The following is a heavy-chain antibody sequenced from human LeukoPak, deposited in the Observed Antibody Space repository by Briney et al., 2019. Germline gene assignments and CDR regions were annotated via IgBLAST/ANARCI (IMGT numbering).Heavy chain of an antibody. CDR2: ISGSGGST. Sequence: GGSLRLSCAASGFTFSSYAMSWVRQAPGKGLEWVSAISGSGGSTYYADSVKGRFTISRDNSKNTLYLQMNSLRAEDTAVYYCARDSVRYNWNDGYYYYMDVWGKGTTVTVSS. CDR3: ARDSVRYNWNDGYYYYMDV. D-gene: IGHD1-20*01. V-gene: IGHV3-23*01. CDR1: GFTFSSYA. J-gene: IGHJ6*03.